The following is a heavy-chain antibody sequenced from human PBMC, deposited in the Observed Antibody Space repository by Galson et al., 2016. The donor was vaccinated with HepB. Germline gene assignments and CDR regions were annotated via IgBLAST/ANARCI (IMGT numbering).Heavy chain of an antibody. V-gene: IGHV3-33*01. Sequence: WHDGSNQYYADSVKGRFTISRDNSKNTLYLQMNSLRAEDTAVYYCARDDFGDSIDYWGQGTLVTVSS. CDR2: WHDGSNQ. CDR3: ARDDFGDSIDY. J-gene: IGHJ4*02. D-gene: IGHD4-17*01.